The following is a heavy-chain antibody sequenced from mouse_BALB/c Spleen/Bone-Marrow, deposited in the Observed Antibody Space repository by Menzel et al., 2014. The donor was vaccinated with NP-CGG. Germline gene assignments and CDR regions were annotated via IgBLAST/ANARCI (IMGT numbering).Heavy chain of an antibody. Sequence: QVQLKESGPELVKPGASVKMSCKVSGYTFTDYVISWVKQRTGQGLEWIGEIDPGRGSSFYNEKFKAKATLTADKSANTAYMQLSSLTSEDSAVYFCARDGSFAAMDYWGQGTSLTVSS. D-gene: IGHD1-1*02. CDR1: GYTFTDYV. V-gene: IGHV1-77*01. CDR2: IDPGRGSS. CDR3: ARDGSFAAMDY. J-gene: IGHJ4*01.